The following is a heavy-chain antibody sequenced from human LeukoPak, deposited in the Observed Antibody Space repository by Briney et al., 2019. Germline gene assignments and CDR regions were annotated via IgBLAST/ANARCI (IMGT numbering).Heavy chain of an antibody. V-gene: IGHV3-30-3*01. CDR3: ARVGNCYGSGSYYKSFDY. Sequence: GGSLRLSCAASGFTFSSYAMHWVRQAPGKGLEWVAVISYDGSNKYYADSVKGRFTISRDNSKNTLYLQMNSLRAEDTAVYYCARVGNCYGSGSYYKSFDYWGQGTLVTVSS. D-gene: IGHD3-10*01. CDR2: ISYDGSNK. J-gene: IGHJ4*02. CDR1: GFTFSSYA.